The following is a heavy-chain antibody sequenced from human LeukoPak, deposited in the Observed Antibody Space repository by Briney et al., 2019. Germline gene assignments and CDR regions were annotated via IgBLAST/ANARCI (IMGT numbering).Heavy chain of an antibody. J-gene: IGHJ5*02. D-gene: IGHD6-19*01. CDR3: ARDFRGNGCWFDP. CDR1: GGSISGNY. V-gene: IGHV4-4*07. Sequence: KPSETLSLTCTVSGGSISGNYWTWIRQPAGKGLEWIGRIYSSGSTNYNPSLKSRVTMSADTSKNQFSLKLTSVTAADTALYYCARDFRGNGCWFDPWGQGTLVTVSS. CDR2: IYSSGST.